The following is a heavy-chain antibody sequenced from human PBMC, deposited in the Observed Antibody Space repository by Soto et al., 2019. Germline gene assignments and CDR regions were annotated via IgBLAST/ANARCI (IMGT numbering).Heavy chain of an antibody. D-gene: IGHD6-13*01. CDR1: GGTFSTYG. J-gene: IGHJ4*02. Sequence: QVQLVQSGAEVKKPGSSVKVSCKSSGGTFSTYGINWVRQAPGQGLEWMGMIIPNFGTPTYAQKFRGRVSITADESTSTAYMELSSLTSDDTDFDYCAIYGRSSSYDFWGQGTLVTVSS. V-gene: IGHV1-69*18. CDR2: IIPNFGTP. CDR3: AIYGRSSSYDF.